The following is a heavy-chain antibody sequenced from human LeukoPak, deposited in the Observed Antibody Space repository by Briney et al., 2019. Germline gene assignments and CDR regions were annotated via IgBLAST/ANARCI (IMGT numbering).Heavy chain of an antibody. CDR2: IYYSGST. J-gene: IGHJ6*02. Sequence: SETLSLTCTVSGGSISSGGYYWSWIRQHPGKGLEWIGYIYYSGSTYYNPSLKSRVTISVDTSKNQFSLKLSSVTAADTAVYYCAREPYGDYVNYYYYGMDVWGQGTTVTVSS. V-gene: IGHV4-31*03. CDR1: GGSISSGGYY. D-gene: IGHD4-17*01. CDR3: AREPYGDYVNYYYYGMDV.